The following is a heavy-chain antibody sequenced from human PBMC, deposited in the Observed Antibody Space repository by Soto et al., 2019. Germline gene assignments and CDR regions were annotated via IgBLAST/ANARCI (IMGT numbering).Heavy chain of an antibody. V-gene: IGHV3-11*01. Sequence: QVQLVESGGGLVKPGGSLRLSCAASGFTFSDYYMSWIRQAPGKGLEWVSYISSSGSTIYYADSVKGRFTISRDNAKNSLYLQMNSLRAEDTAVYYCARELVVVVAATNGGWYFDLWGRGTLVTVSS. CDR1: GFTFSDYY. CDR3: ARELVVVVAATNGGWYFDL. J-gene: IGHJ2*01. CDR2: ISSSGSTI. D-gene: IGHD2-15*01.